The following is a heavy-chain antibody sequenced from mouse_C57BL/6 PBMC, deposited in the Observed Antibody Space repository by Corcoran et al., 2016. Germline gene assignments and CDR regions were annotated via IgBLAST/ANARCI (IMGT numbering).Heavy chain of an antibody. Sequence: EVQLQQSGPELVKPGASVKISCKASGYTFTDYYMNWVKQSHGKSLEWIGDINPNNGGTSYNQKFKGKATLTVDKSSSTAYMELRSLTSEDSAVYYCARRDYGSRSYFDVWGTGTTVTVSS. J-gene: IGHJ1*03. V-gene: IGHV1-26*01. CDR1: GYTFTDYY. D-gene: IGHD1-1*01. CDR3: ARRDYGSRSYFDV. CDR2: INPNNGGT.